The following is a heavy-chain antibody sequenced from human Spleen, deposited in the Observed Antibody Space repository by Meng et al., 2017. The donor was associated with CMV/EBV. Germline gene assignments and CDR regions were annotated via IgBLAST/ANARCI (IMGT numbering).Heavy chain of an antibody. CDR1: GGSISSSSYY. CDR3: ARDGKTSWSYFYGMDV. Sequence: GSLRLSCTVSGGSISSSSYYWGWIRQPPGKGLEWIGSIYYSGSTYYNPFLKSRITISVDTSKNQFSLSLRSVTSADTAVYYCARDGKTSWSYFYGMDVWGQGTTVTVSS. J-gene: IGHJ6*02. D-gene: IGHD2-2*01. CDR2: IYYSGST. V-gene: IGHV4-39*07.